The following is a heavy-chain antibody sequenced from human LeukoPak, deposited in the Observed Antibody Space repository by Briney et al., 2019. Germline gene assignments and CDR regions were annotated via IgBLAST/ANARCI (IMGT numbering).Heavy chain of an antibody. CDR2: IYSGGST. CDR3: ARDPRNYYDSSGYA. D-gene: IGHD3-22*01. J-gene: IGHJ5*02. V-gene: IGHV3-53*01. Sequence: PGGSLRLSCAASGFTVSSNYMSWVRQAPGKGLEWVSVIYSGGSTYYADSVKGRFTISRDNSKNTLYLQMNSLRAEDTAVYYCARDPRNYYDSSGYAWGQGTLVTVSS. CDR1: GFTVSSNY.